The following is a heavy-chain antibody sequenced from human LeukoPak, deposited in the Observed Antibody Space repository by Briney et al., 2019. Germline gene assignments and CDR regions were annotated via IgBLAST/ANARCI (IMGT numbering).Heavy chain of an antibody. CDR2: ISYSGST. D-gene: IGHD1/OR15-1a*01. J-gene: IGHJ6*03. CDR3: ARRKPSMVDWNTYYYMDV. Sequence: PSETLSLTCTVSGDSGSRYYWSWIRQPPGKGLEWIGYISYSGSTNYNPSLKSRVSLKLSSVTAADTAVYLCARRKPSMVDWNTYYYMDVWGRGATVTVSS. CDR1: GDSGSRYY. V-gene: IGHV4-59*02.